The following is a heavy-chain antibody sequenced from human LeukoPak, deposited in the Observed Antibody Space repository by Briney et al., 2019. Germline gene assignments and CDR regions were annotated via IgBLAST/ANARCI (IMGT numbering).Heavy chain of an antibody. J-gene: IGHJ4*02. V-gene: IGHV4-34*01. CDR2: INHSRAT. CDR3: ARGYFDYYGSGSYYNLIDY. CDR1: GGSFIGYY. Sequence: PSETLSLTCAVSGGSFIGYYWSWIRQPPGKGLEWIGEINHSRATNYKPSLKSRVTISVVTSKKEFSLKLKSVTAADTAIYYCARGYFDYYGSGSYYNLIDYWGQGILVTVSS. D-gene: IGHD3-10*01.